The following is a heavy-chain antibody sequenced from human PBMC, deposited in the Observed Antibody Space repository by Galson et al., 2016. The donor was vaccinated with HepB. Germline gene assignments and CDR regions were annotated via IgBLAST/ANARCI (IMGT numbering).Heavy chain of an antibody. CDR3: AKVGGYKYDMDV. CDR2: ISWNSGSR. Sequence: SLRLSCAASGFTFDDYAMNWVRQAPGKGLEWVSGISWNSGSRGYADSVKGRFTISRDNARNSLYLQMSSLRVEDTALYYCAKVGGYKYDMDVWGQGTTVTVSS. CDR1: GFTFDDYA. J-gene: IGHJ6*02. D-gene: IGHD2-15*01. V-gene: IGHV3-9*01.